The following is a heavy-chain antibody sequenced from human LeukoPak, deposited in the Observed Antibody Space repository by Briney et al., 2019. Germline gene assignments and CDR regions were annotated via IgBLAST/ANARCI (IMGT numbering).Heavy chain of an antibody. J-gene: IGHJ4*02. D-gene: IGHD1-26*01. CDR1: GFTFSSYE. CDR2: ISGSGSSV. Sequence: GGSLRLSCAASGFTFSSYEMNWVRQAPGEGLEWVSYISGSGSSVKYADSVKGRFTISRDNAKNSLYLQMDSLRAEDTAVYYCTRDHVGATVEFDSWGQGTLVTVSS. CDR3: TRDHVGATVEFDS. V-gene: IGHV3-48*03.